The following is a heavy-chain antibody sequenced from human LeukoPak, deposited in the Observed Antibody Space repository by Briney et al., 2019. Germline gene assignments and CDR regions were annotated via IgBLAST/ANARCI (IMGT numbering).Heavy chain of an antibody. CDR2: IYHSGST. V-gene: IGHV4-38-2*02. CDR3: ARDYIVVVPAARFQNYFDY. CDR1: GYSISSGYY. D-gene: IGHD2-2*01. Sequence: SETLSLTCTVSGYSISSGYYWGWIRQPPGKGLEWIGSIYHSGSTYYNPSLKSRVTISVDTSKNQISLKLSSVTAADTAVYYCARDYIVVVPAARFQNYFDYWGQGTLVTVSS. J-gene: IGHJ4*02.